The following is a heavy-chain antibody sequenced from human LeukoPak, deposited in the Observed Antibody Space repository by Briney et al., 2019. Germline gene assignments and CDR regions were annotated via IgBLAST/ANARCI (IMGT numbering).Heavy chain of an antibody. CDR1: GFTFSSYW. V-gene: IGHV3-74*01. Sequence: PGGSLRLSCAAAGFTFSSYWMHWVRQVPGKGLVWVSRINSDGSTTSYADSVKGRFTISRDNAKNTLYLQMNSLRAEDTAVYYCATQNSGSVDYWGQGTLVTVSS. J-gene: IGHJ4*02. CDR2: INSDGSTT. CDR3: ATQNSGSVDY. D-gene: IGHD4-23*01.